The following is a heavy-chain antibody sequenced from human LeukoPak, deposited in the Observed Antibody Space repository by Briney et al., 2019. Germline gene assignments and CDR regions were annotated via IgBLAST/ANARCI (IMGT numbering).Heavy chain of an antibody. D-gene: IGHD6-6*01. CDR1: GFSFSTYT. CDR3: VSGNSWYSSSSGYYFEY. V-gene: IGHV3-21*01. J-gene: IGHJ4*02. Sequence: GSLRLSCAASGFSFSTYTMNWVRQAPGKGLEWVSSITSSSTYIFYADSVKGRFTISRDNAKNSLYLQVNSLRAEDTAVYYCVSGNSWYSSSSGYYFEYWGQGTLVTVSS. CDR2: ITSSSTYI.